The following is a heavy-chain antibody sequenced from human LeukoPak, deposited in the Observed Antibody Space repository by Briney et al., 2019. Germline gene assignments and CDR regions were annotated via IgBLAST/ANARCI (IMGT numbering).Heavy chain of an antibody. CDR2: IYSGGST. V-gene: IGHV3-53*01. CDR1: GFTVSSNY. D-gene: IGHD6-19*01. J-gene: IGHJ6*03. CDR3: ARSGTYSSGWYYYYYYMDV. Sequence: PGGSLRLSCAASGFTVSSNYMSWVRQAPGKGLEWVSVIYSGGSTYYADSVKGRFTISRDNSKNTLYLQMNSLRAEDTAVYYCARSGTYSSGWYYYYYYMDVWGKGTTVTISS.